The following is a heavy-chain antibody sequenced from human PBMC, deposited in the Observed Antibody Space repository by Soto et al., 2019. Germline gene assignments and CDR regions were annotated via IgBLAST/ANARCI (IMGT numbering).Heavy chain of an antibody. CDR3: VRDGTKTLRDWFDP. Sequence: SETLSLTCTVSGASISGFYWSWIRKSAGRGLEWIGRIYATGTTDYNPSLKSRVMMSVDTSKKQFSLKLRSVIAADTAVYYCVRDGTKTLRDWFDPWGQGISVTVSS. J-gene: IGHJ5*02. D-gene: IGHD1-1*01. CDR2: IYATGTT. CDR1: GASISGFY. V-gene: IGHV4-4*07.